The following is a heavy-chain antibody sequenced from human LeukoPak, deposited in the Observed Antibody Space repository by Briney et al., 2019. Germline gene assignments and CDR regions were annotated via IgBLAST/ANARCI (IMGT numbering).Heavy chain of an antibody. Sequence: GGSLRLSCAASGFTFSSYAMSWVRQAPGKGLEWVSAISGSGGSTYYADSVKGRFTISRDNSKNTLYLQMNSLRAEDTAVYYCAKDHRRITMIVRGAPTDAFDIWGQGTMVTVSS. CDR3: AKDHRRITMIVRGAPTDAFDI. CDR1: GFTFSSYA. CDR2: ISGSGGST. V-gene: IGHV3-23*01. J-gene: IGHJ3*02. D-gene: IGHD3-22*01.